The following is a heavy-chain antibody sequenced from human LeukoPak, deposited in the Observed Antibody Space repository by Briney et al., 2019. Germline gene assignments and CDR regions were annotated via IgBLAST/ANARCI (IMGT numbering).Heavy chain of an antibody. Sequence: GASVKVSCKASGYTFTNHYMQWVRQAPGHGREWMGWINANSGGSNYAQKFQGRVTMTRDTSISTAYMELSRLRSDDTAVYYCARVDRLYDYVWGSYRYESFDIWGQGTMVTVSS. CDR2: INANSGGS. V-gene: IGHV1-2*02. D-gene: IGHD3-16*02. J-gene: IGHJ3*02. CDR1: GYTFTNHY. CDR3: ARVDRLYDYVWGSYRYESFDI.